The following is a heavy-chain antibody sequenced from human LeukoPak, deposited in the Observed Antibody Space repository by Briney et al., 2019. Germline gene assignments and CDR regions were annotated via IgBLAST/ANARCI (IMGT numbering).Heavy chain of an antibody. CDR3: TRASRDGYNQNFDH. CDR1: GYSFSSYW. J-gene: IGHJ4*02. V-gene: IGHV5-51*01. Sequence: GESLRISCKGLGYSFSSYWNAWVRQRPGKGLEWMGIIYPGGSETRYDPSFQGQVTISADSSTSTAYLQWSSLRASDTAMYYCTRASRDGYNQNFDHWGQGTLVTVSS. CDR2: IYPGGSET. D-gene: IGHD5-24*01.